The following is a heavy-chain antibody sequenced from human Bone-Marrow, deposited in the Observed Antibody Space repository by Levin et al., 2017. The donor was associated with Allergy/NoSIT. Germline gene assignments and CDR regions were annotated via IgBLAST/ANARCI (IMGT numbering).Heavy chain of an antibody. J-gene: IGHJ4*02. CDR2: VYDSETT. Sequence: SETLSLTFAVSSGSTTSASWSWIRQPPGKGLEWIGCVYDSETTTYNPSLRSRAKISLDTSKKEFSLNLNSVTAADTAVYYCARGSLEVIAAAWATFDYWGQGMLVTVSS. D-gene: IGHD2/OR15-2a*01. CDR3: ARGSLEVIAAAWATFDY. V-gene: IGHV4-59*01. CDR1: SGSTTSAS.